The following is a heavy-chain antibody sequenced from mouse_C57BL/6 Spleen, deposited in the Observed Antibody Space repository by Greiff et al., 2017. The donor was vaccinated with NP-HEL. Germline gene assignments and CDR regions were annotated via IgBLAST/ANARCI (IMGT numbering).Heavy chain of an antibody. CDR3: AKKGDYYSNYDAMDY. J-gene: IGHJ4*01. CDR1: GFSLTSYG. Sequence: VQLVESGPGLVQPSQSLSITCTVSGFSLTSYGVHWVRQPPGKGLEWLGVIWSGGSTDYNAAFISRLSISKDNSKSQVFFKMNSLQADDTAIYYCAKKGDYYSNYDAMDYWGQGTSVTVSS. D-gene: IGHD2-5*01. V-gene: IGHV2-4*01. CDR2: IWSGGST.